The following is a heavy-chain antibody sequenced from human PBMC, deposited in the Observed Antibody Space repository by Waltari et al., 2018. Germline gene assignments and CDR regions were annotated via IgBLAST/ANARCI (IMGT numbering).Heavy chain of an antibody. CDR1: GGSFSGYY. V-gene: IGHV4-34*01. J-gene: IGHJ3*02. CDR2: INHSGST. CDR3: ARGRSSDRRDGYNRGGDAFDI. Sequence: QVQLQQWGAGLLKPSETLSLTCAVYGGSFSGYYWSWIRQPPGKGLAWIGEINHSGSTNYNPSLKSRVTISVDTSKNQFSLKLSSVTAADTAVYYCARGRSSDRRDGYNRGGDAFDIWGQGTMVTVSS. D-gene: IGHD5-12*01.